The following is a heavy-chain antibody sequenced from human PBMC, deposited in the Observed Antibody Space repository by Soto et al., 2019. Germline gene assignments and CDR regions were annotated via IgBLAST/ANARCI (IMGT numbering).Heavy chain of an antibody. CDR2: INPNSGGT. CDR1: GYTFTGYY. D-gene: IGHD4-17*01. J-gene: IGHJ4*02. Sequence: QVQLVQSGAEVKKPGASVKVSCKASGYTFTGYYMHWVRQAPGQGLEWMGWINPNSGGTNYAQKFQGRVTMTRDTSISTAYKELSRLRSDDTAVYYCARLMGRNDYGNLNVLVGFDYWGQGTLVTGSS. CDR3: ARLMGRNDYGNLNVLVGFDY. V-gene: IGHV1-2*02.